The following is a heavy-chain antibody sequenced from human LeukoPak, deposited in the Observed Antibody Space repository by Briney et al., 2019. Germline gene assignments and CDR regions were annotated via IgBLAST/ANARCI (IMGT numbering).Heavy chain of an antibody. CDR1: GFTFNYYD. V-gene: IGHV3-13*01. J-gene: IGHJ2*01. Sequence: PGGSLRLSCAVSGFTFNYYDMHWVRQAPGKRLEWVSAIRTTGDTHYPDSVKGRFAMSREDAKNSVHLQMNTLRAGDTAVYYCARGVSYYYDNSGHPGWYFDRWGRGTLVTVSS. D-gene: IGHD3-22*01. CDR2: IRTTGDT. CDR3: ARGVSYYYDNSGHPGWYFDR.